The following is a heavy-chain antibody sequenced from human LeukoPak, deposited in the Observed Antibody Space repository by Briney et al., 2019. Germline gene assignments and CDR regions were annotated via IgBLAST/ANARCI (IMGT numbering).Heavy chain of an antibody. D-gene: IGHD3-22*01. V-gene: IGHV3-74*01. CDR1: GFIFSSYW. J-gene: IGHJ1*01. CDR3: ARSHYYDSSWGPEYSQH. CDR2: INGDGTIT. Sequence: HPGGSLRLSCAASGFIFSSYWMHWVRQAPGKGLVWVSRINGDGTITTYADSIKGRFTISRDNAKNTLYLQMNSLRAGDTAVCYCARSHYYDSSWGPEYSQHWGQGTLVTVSS.